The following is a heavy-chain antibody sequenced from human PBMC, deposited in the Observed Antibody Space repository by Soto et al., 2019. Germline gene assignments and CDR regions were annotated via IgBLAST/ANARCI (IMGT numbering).Heavy chain of an antibody. V-gene: IGHV4-30-4*01. D-gene: IGHD2-2*01. CDR1: GGSISSGDYY. Sequence: QVQLQESGPGLVKPSQTLSLPCTVSGGSISSGDYYWSWTRQPPGKGPEWIGHIYYRGSTYYTPSLKSRVTISVDTSKNQFSLKLSSVTAADTAVYYCARYQPTSTSFDPWCQGTLVTVSS. CDR2: IYYRGST. J-gene: IGHJ5*02. CDR3: ARYQPTSTSFDP.